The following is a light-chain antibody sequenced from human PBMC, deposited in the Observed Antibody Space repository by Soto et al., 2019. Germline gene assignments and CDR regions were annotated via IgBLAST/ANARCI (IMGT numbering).Light chain of an antibody. J-gene: IGKJ2*01. CDR2: AAS. V-gene: IGKV3-15*01. CDR1: QSVSSD. CDR3: QQYNNCPLT. Sequence: EIVMTQSPSTLSASLGDRVTLSCRASQSVSSDLAWYQQKPGQAPKLLIYAASTMATGIPARFSGSGSGTEFTLTISSLQSEDFAIYYCQQYNNCPLTFGQGTKVEIK.